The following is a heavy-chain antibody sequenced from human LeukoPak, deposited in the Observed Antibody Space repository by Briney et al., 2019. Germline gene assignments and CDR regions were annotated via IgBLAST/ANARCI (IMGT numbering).Heavy chain of an antibody. CDR1: GGTFSSYA. CDR3: ARGYYDFWSGYYKAGGYFDY. CDR2: IIPIFGTA. Sequence: SVKVSCKASGGTFSSYAISWVRQAPGQGLEWMGGIIPIFGTANYAQKFQGRVTITADKSTSTAYMELNSLRSEDTAVYYCARGYYDFWSGYYKAGGYFDYWGQGTLVTVSS. J-gene: IGHJ4*02. D-gene: IGHD3-3*01. V-gene: IGHV1-69*06.